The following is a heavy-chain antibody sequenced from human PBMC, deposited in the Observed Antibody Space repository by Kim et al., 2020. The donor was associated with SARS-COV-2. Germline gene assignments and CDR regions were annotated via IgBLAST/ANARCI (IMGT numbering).Heavy chain of an antibody. CDR2: ISAYNGNT. CDR3: ARDSPTAGAAAAGIYAFDI. Sequence: ASVKVSCKASGYTFTSYGISWVRQAPGQGLEWMGWISAYNGNTNYAQKLQGRVTMTTDTSTSTAYMELRSLRSDDTAVYYCARDSPTAGAAAAGIYAFDIWGQGTMVTVSS. V-gene: IGHV1-18*01. CDR1: GYTFTSYG. J-gene: IGHJ3*02. D-gene: IGHD6-13*01.